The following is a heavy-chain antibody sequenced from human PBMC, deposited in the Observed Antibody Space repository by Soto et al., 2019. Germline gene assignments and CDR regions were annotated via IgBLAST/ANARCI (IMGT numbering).Heavy chain of an antibody. J-gene: IGHJ3*02. D-gene: IGHD6-19*01. CDR1: GFTFSSYA. CDR3: AKNRRSSGWSDAFHI. CDR2: INGSGSST. V-gene: IGHV3-23*01. Sequence: GGSLRLSCAASGFTFSSYAMTWVRQAPGKGLEWVSAINGSGSSTYYADSVRGRFTISRDNSKNTLYLQMNSLRAEDTAIYYCAKNRRSSGWSDAFHIWGQGTMVTVSS.